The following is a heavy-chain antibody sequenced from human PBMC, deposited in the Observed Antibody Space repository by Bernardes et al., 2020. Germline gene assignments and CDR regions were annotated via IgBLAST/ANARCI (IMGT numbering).Heavy chain of an antibody. Sequence: SETLSLTCTVAGGSVSSGSYYWSWIRQPPGKGLEWIGYIYYSGSTNYNPSLKSRVTISVDTSKNQFSLKLSSVTAADTAVYYCARELTEWPGILLGSGAFDIWGQGTMVTVSS. CDR1: GGSVSSGSYY. V-gene: IGHV4-61*01. J-gene: IGHJ3*02. D-gene: IGHD3-10*01. CDR2: IYYSGST. CDR3: ARELTEWPGILLGSGAFDI.